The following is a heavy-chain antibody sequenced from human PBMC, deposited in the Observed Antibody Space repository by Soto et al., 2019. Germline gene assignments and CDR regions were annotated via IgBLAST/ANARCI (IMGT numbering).Heavy chain of an antibody. J-gene: IGHJ6*02. Sequence: SESLSLTCTVSGGSISSSSYYWGWIRQPPGKGLEWIGSIYYSGSTYYSPSLKSRVTISVDTSKNQFSLKLSSVTAADTAVYYCASSYYDYVWGSYRYGMDVWGQGTTVTVSS. D-gene: IGHD3-16*02. V-gene: IGHV4-39*01. CDR1: GGSISSSSYY. CDR2: IYYSGST. CDR3: ASSYYDYVWGSYRYGMDV.